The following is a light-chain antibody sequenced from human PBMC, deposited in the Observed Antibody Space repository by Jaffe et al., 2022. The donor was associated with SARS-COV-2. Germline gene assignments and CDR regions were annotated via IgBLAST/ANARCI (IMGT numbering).Light chain of an antibody. Sequence: QSALTQPPSASGSPGQSVTISCTGTSSDVGAYDYVSWYQQHPGKAPKLMIYAVTRRPSGVPDRFSGSKSGNTASLTVSGLQAEDEADYYCTSRAGNNPYVFGTGTKVTVL. V-gene: IGLV2-8*01. CDR2: AVT. CDR3: TSRAGNNPYV. CDR1: SSDVGAYDY. J-gene: IGLJ1*01.